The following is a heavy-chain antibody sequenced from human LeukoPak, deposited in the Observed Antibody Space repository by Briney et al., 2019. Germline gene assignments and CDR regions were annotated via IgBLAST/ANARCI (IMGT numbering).Heavy chain of an antibody. J-gene: IGHJ6*02. Sequence: PGGSLTLSCAASGFTFSSYSMNWVRQAPGKGLEWVSSIISSCSYIYYADSVKGRFTISRDNAKNSLYLQMNSLRAEDTAVYYCARTPRETSYYYDSSGYSYYYYYGMDVWGQGTTVTVSS. CDR3: ARTPRETSYYYDSSGYSYYYYYGMDV. CDR1: GFTFSSYS. CDR2: IISSCSYI. D-gene: IGHD3-22*01. V-gene: IGHV3-21*01.